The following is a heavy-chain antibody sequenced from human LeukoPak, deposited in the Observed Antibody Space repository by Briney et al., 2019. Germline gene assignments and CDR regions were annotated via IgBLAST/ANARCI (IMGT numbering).Heavy chain of an antibody. D-gene: IGHD1-26*01. J-gene: IGHJ4*02. CDR3: TTDVTLVGATAGGY. V-gene: IGHV3-15*01. Sequence: PGGSLRLSCAASGFTFSNAWMSWVRQAPGKGLEWVGRIKSKTDGGTTDYAAPVKGRSTISRDDSKNTLYLQMNSLKTEDTAVYYCTTDVTLVGATAGGYWGQGTLVTVSS. CDR2: IKSKTDGGTT. CDR1: GFTFSNAW.